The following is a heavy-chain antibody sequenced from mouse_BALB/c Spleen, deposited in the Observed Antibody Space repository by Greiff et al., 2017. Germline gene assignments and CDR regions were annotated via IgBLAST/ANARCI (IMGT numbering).Heavy chain of an antibody. CDR3: ARDGSSLDY. CDR2: ISSGGSYT. Sequence: EVKLVESGGGLVKPGGSLKLSCAASGFTFSSYAMSWVRQTPEKRLEWVATISSGGSYTYYPDSVKGRFTISRDNAKNTLYLQMSSLRSEDTAMYYCARDGSSLDYWGQGTTLTVSS. J-gene: IGHJ2*01. V-gene: IGHV5-9-3*01. D-gene: IGHD1-1*01. CDR1: GFTFSSYA.